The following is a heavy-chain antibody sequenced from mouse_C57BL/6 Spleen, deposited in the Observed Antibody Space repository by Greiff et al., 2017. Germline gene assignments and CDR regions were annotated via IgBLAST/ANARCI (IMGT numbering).Heavy chain of an antibody. CDR2: INPYNGDT. Sequence: EVKLQESGPELVKPGDSVKISCKASGYSFTGYFMNWVMQSHGKSLEWIGRINPYNGDTFYNQKFKGKATLTVDKSSSTAHMELRSLTSEDSAVYYCARRGYSYAMDYWGQGTSVTVSS. CDR3: ARRGYSYAMDY. D-gene: IGHD2-3*01. CDR1: GYSFTGYF. V-gene: IGHV1-20*01. J-gene: IGHJ4*01.